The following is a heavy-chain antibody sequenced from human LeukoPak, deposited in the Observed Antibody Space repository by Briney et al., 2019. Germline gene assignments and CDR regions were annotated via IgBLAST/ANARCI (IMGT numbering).Heavy chain of an antibody. CDR1: GFTFSDYY. CDR2: ISSSGSTI. J-gene: IGHJ5*02. V-gene: IGHV3-11*01. D-gene: IGHD5-18*01. CDR3: ARGRRGGYVNWFDP. Sequence: PGGSLRLSCAASGFTFSDYYMSWIRQAPGEGLEWVSYISSSGSTIYYADSVKGRFTISRDNAKNSLYLQMNSLRAEDTAAYYCARGRRGGYVNWFDPWGQGTLVTVSS.